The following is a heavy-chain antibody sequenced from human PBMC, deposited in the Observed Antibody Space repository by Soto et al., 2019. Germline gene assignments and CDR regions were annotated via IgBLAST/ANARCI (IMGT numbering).Heavy chain of an antibody. Sequence: EVQLLESGGGSVQPGGSLRLSCAASGFTFSSYAMNWVRQAPGKGLEWVSAITGTGGSTNYADSVEGRFTISRDNSRNTLYLQMSSPRAEDTAVYYCAKAGGIAVPGSHLDQWGQGILVTVSS. CDR3: AKAGGIAVPGSHLDQ. V-gene: IGHV3-23*01. J-gene: IGHJ4*02. CDR1: GFTFSSYA. CDR2: ITGTGGST. D-gene: IGHD6-19*01.